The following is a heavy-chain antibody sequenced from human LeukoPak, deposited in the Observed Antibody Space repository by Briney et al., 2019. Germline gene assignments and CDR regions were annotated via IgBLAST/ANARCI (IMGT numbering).Heavy chain of an antibody. V-gene: IGHV4-30-2*01. Sequence: SQTLSLICAVSGGSISSGGYSWSWIRQPPGKGLEWIGYIYHSGSTYYNPSLKSRVTISVDRSKKQFSLKLNSVTAADTAMYYCARHVTVTYDAFDLWGQGTMVTVSS. CDR3: ARHVTVTYDAFDL. J-gene: IGHJ3*01. D-gene: IGHD4-11*01. CDR1: GGSISSGGYS. CDR2: IYHSGST.